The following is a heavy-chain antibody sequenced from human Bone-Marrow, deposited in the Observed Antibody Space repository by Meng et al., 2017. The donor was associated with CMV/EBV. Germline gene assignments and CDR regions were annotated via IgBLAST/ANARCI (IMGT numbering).Heavy chain of an antibody. CDR2: SIPILGIA. Sequence: SVKDSCKASGGTFSSYTISWVRQAPGQGLEWMGRSIPILGIANYAQKFQGRVTITADKSTSTAYMEQSSLRSEDTAVYYCARVSRSGGSYPFDYWGQGTLVTVSS. CDR1: GGTFSSYT. J-gene: IGHJ4*02. CDR3: ARVSRSGGSYPFDY. D-gene: IGHD1-26*01. V-gene: IGHV1-69*02.